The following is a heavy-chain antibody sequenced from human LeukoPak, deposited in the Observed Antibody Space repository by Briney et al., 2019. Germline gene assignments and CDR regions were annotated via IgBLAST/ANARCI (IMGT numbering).Heavy chain of an antibody. Sequence: GGSLRLSCAASGFTFSSYAMHWVRQAPGKGLEWVAVISYDGSNKYYADSVKGRFTISRDNSKNTLYLQMNSLRAEDTAVYYCAKDPYGDSLVDYWGQGTLVTVSS. CDR3: AKDPYGDSLVDY. D-gene: IGHD4-17*01. CDR2: ISYDGSNK. CDR1: GFTFSSYA. V-gene: IGHV3-30-3*01. J-gene: IGHJ4*02.